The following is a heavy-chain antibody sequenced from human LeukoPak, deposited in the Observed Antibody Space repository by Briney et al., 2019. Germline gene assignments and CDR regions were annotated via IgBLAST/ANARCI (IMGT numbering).Heavy chain of an antibody. CDR3: AKELGRYAVTTGLFDY. CDR1: GFTFSSYG. CDR2: IRYDGSNK. Sequence: GGSLRLSCAASGFTFSSYGMHWVRQAPGKGLEWVTFIRYDGSNKYYADSVKGRFTISRDNSKNTLYVQMNGLRGEDTAVYYCAKELGRYAVTTGLFDYWGQGTLVTVSS. J-gene: IGHJ4*02. D-gene: IGHD4-17*01. V-gene: IGHV3-30*02.